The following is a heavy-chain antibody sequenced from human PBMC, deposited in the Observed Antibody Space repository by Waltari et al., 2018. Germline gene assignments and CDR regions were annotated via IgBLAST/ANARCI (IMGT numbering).Heavy chain of an antibody. Sequence: QVQLVQSGAEVKKPGASVKVSCKASGYTFTSYDINWVRQATGQGLEWMGWMNPNSGNTGYAQKFQGRVTMTRNTSISTAYMELSSLRSEDTAVHYCAREVTMIVVDDAFDIWGQGTMVTVSS. V-gene: IGHV1-8*02. D-gene: IGHD3-22*01. CDR2: MNPNSGNT. CDR1: GYTFTSYD. CDR3: AREVTMIVVDDAFDI. J-gene: IGHJ3*02.